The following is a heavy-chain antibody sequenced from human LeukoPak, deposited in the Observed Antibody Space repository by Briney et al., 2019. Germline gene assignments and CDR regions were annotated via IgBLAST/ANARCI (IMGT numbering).Heavy chain of an antibody. CDR1: GFTFSSYS. CDR2: ISSSSSYI. CDR3: AGASGSGPYYMDV. Sequence: GGSLRLSCAASGFTFSSYSMNWVRQAPGKGLEWVSSISSSSSYIYYADSVKGRFTISRDNAKNSLYLQMNSLRAEDTAVYYCAGASGSGPYYMDVWGKGTTVTISS. V-gene: IGHV3-21*01. D-gene: IGHD3-10*01. J-gene: IGHJ6*03.